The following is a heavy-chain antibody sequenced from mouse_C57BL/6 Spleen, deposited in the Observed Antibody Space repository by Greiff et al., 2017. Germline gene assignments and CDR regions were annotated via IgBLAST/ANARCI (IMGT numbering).Heavy chain of an antibody. Sequence: QVQLQQSGAEPVRPGASVTLSCKASGYTFTDYEMHWVKQTPVHGLEWIGAIDPETGGTAYNQKFKGKAILTADKSSSTAYMELRSLTSEDSAVYYCTRGGLFAYWGQGTLVTVSA. J-gene: IGHJ3*01. CDR3: TRGGLFAY. V-gene: IGHV1-15*01. CDR1: GYTFTDYE. CDR2: IDPETGGT. D-gene: IGHD3-1*01.